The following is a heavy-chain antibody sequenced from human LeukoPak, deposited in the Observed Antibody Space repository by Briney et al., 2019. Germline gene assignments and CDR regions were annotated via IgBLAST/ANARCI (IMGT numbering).Heavy chain of an antibody. CDR3: ARLRGYSYGNFDY. Sequence: GGSLRLSCAASGFTFSSYSMNWVRQAPGKGLEWVSSISSSSSYIYYADSVKGRFTISRDNAKNSLYLQMNSLRAEDTAVYYCARLRGYSYGNFDYWGQGTLVTVSS. J-gene: IGHJ4*02. CDR2: ISSSSSYI. CDR1: GFTFSSYS. V-gene: IGHV3-21*01. D-gene: IGHD5-18*01.